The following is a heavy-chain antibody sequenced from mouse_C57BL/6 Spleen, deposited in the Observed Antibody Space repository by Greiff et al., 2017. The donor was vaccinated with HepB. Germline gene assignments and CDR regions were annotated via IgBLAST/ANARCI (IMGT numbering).Heavy chain of an antibody. CDR2: ISDGGSYT. Sequence: EVKLVESGGGLVKPGGSLKLSCAASGFTFSSYAMSWVRQTPEKRLEWVATISDGGSYTYYPDNVKGRFTISRDNAKNNLYLQMSHLKSEDTAMYYCARDRNYGSSSPFAYWGQGTLVTVSA. V-gene: IGHV5-4*01. J-gene: IGHJ3*01. CDR1: GFTFSSYA. CDR3: ARDRNYGSSSPFAY. D-gene: IGHD1-1*01.